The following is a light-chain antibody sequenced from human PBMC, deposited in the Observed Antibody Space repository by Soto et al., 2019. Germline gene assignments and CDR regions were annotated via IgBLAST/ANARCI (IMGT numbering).Light chain of an antibody. CDR3: QQYDNLIT. Sequence: MTRSPSSICGITGNRVTMTFRASQGISSYLAWYQQKPGKAPKLLIYDASNLETGVPSRFSGSGSGTDFTFTISSLQPEDIATYYCQQYDNLITFGQGPRLEIK. CDR1: QGISSY. CDR2: DAS. J-gene: IGKJ5*01. V-gene: IGKV1-33*01.